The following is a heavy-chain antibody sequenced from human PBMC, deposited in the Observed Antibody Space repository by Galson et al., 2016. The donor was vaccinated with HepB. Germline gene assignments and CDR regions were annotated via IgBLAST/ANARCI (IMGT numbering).Heavy chain of an antibody. Sequence: SLRLSCAASGFIFDDYGMTWVRQVPGKGLEWVSGINWNGGSTGYADSVKGRFTISRDYAKDSLYLQMNSLRAEDTALYYCARVFCSGGYCYRGYYYGMDVWGQGTTVTVS. CDR3: ARVFCSGGYCYRGYYYGMDV. CDR2: INWNGGST. D-gene: IGHD2-15*01. V-gene: IGHV3-20*04. CDR1: GFIFDDYG. J-gene: IGHJ6*02.